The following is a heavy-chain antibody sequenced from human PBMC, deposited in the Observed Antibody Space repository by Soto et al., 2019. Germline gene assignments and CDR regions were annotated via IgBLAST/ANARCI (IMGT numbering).Heavy chain of an antibody. CDR2: TKNKPNSYTT. CDR3: TTDLGYSYGYSYYYYGMDV. Sequence: GGSLRLSCAASGFTFSDHYMDWVRQAPGPGQELVGRTKNKPNSYTTDYAAPVKGRFTISRDDSNNALYLQMNSLKTEDTAVYYCTTDLGYSYGYSYYYYGMDVWGQGTTVTVSS. J-gene: IGHJ6*02. V-gene: IGHV3-72*01. D-gene: IGHD5-18*01. CDR1: GFTFSDHY.